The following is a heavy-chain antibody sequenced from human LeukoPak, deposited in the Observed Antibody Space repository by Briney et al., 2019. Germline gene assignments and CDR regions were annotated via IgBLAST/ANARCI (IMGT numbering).Heavy chain of an antibody. V-gene: IGHV1-46*01. D-gene: IGHD3-22*01. J-gene: IGHJ6*02. CDR1: GYTFTSYY. CDR2: INPSGGST. Sequence: ASVKVSCKASGYTFTSYYMHWVRQAPGQGLEWMGIINPSGGSTSYAQKFQGRVTMTRDTSTSTVYMELSSLRSEDTAVYCCARAVDSSGYYIYYYGMDVWGQGTTVTVSS. CDR3: ARAVDSSGYYIYYYGMDV.